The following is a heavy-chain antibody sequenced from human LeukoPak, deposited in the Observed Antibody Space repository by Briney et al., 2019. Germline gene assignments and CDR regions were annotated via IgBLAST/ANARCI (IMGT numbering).Heavy chain of an antibody. CDR2: INPGDAST. D-gene: IGHD2-15*01. CDR3: ARVHCSGGSCYGDVFDY. Sequence: ASVKVSCKASGYIFTNYYLHWVRQAPRQGLEWVGIINPGDASTSYAQKFQGRVTMTRDTSTSTVYMDLSSLRSEDTAMYYCARVHCSGGSCYGDVFDYWGQGTLVTVSS. V-gene: IGHV1-46*01. J-gene: IGHJ4*02. CDR1: GYIFTNYY.